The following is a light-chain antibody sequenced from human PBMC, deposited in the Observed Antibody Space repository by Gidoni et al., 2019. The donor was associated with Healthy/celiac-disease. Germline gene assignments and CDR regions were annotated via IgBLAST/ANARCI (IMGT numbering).Light chain of an antibody. CDR1: KLGDKY. CDR2: QDS. CDR3: QAWDSSTVV. Sequence: SYELTQPPSVSVSPGQTASITCPGDKLGDKYACWYQQKPGQSPVLVIYQDSKRPSGIPARFSGSNSVNTATLTISGTQAMDEADYYCQAWDSSTVVFGGGTKLTVL. V-gene: IGLV3-1*01. J-gene: IGLJ2*01.